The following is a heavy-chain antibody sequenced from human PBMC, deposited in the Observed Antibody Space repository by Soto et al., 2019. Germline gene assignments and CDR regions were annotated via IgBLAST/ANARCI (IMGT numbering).Heavy chain of an antibody. CDR3: ARQLSHICDS. V-gene: IGHV5-51*01. Sequence: EVQLVQSGADIKKPGESLKISCKGVGYKFGSAWIDWVRQMPGKGLEWMGIIKPGTSDIRYSPSCRGHVTISADEAVSTAYLQWSSLKASDTAMYYCARQLSHICDSWGQGTLVTVSS. CDR1: GYKFGSAW. D-gene: IGHD3-3*02. CDR2: IKPGTSDI. J-gene: IGHJ4*02.